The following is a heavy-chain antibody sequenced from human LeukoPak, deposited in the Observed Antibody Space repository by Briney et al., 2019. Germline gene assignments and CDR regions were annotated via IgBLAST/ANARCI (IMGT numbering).Heavy chain of an antibody. V-gene: IGHV1-2*02. CDR3: ARGGGRYSVDY. CDR2: INPNSGGT. J-gene: IGHJ4*02. CDR1: GYTFTGYY. Sequence: ASVKVSCKASGYTFTGYYMHWVRQAPGQGLEWMGWINPNSGGTNYARKFQGRVTMTRDTSISTAYMELSRLRSDDTAVYYCARGGGRYSVDYWGQGTLVIVSS. D-gene: IGHD1-26*01.